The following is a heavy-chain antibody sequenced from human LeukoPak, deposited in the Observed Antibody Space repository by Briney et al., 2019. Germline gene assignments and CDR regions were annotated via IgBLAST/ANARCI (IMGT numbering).Heavy chain of an antibody. V-gene: IGHV3-33*01. CDR2: IWYDGSNK. D-gene: IGHD2-2*01. Sequence: GGSLRLSCAASGFTFSSYGMHWVRQAPGKGLEWVAVIWYDGSNKYYADSVKGRFTISRDNSKNTLYLQMNSLRAEDTAVYYCARFPAFRCSSTSCQPFAYGMDVWGQGTTVTVSS. J-gene: IGHJ6*02. CDR1: GFTFSSYG. CDR3: ARFPAFRCSSTSCQPFAYGMDV.